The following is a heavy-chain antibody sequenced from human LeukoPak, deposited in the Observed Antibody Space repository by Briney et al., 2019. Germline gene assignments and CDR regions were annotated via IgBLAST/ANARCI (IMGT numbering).Heavy chain of an antibody. CDR1: GFSFSDYA. CDR2: IRGCGET. J-gene: IGHJ4*01. D-gene: IGHD1-1*01. CDR3: AKANWVSNADAVW. Sequence: PGGSLRLSCAASGFSFSDYAMSWVRQAPAGGPEWVLSIRGCGETFYADSVKGRFTLSRDLSRNTVYLQLSNLRVEDTAIYYCAKANWVSNADAVWWGQGTQVTVS. V-gene: IGHV3-23*01.